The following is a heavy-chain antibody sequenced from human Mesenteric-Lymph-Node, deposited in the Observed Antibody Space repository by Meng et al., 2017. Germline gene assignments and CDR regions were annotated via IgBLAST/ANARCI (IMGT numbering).Heavy chain of an antibody. D-gene: IGHD6-13*01. J-gene: IGHJ4*02. CDR2: TYYRSKWYN. CDR3: ARAADSSLDY. Sequence: QVQLPQSGPGLVKPSQTLSVTCAISGDSVSGNGVAWNWIRQSPSRGLEWLGRTYYRSKWYNEYAVSVKSRIGINADTAKNQFSLQLNSVTPEDTAVYYCARAADSSLDYWGQGTLVTVSS. CDR1: GDSVSGNGVA. V-gene: IGHV6-1*01.